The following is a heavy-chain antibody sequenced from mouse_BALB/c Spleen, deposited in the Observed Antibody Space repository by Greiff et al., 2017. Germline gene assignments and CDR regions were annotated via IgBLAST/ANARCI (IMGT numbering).Heavy chain of an antibody. J-gene: IGHJ4*01. CDR3: AREDGSSYYYAMDY. Sequence: VMLVESGPGLVAPSQSLSITCTVSGFSLTSYGVHWVRQPPGKGLEWLGVIWAGGSTNYNSALMSRLSISKDNSKSQVFLKMNSLQTDDTAMYYCAREDGSSYYYAMDYWGQGTSVTVSS. D-gene: IGHD1-1*01. V-gene: IGHV2-9*02. CDR2: IWAGGST. CDR1: GFSLTSYG.